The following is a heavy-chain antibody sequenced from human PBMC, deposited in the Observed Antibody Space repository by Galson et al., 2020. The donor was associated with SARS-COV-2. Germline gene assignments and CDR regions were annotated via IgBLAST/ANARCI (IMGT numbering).Heavy chain of an antibody. J-gene: IGHJ4*02. CDR1: GFTFSSYW. Sequence: GGSLRLSCAASGFTFSSYWMSWVRQAPGKGLEWVAKIKHDGTTESYLDSLKGRFAISRDNTKNSMFLQMNSLRAEDTAVYYCARDVGKYAFDSWGQGTLVIVTS. D-gene: IGHD2-2*01. CDR3: ARDVGKYAFDS. CDR2: IKHDGTTE. V-gene: IGHV3-7*03.